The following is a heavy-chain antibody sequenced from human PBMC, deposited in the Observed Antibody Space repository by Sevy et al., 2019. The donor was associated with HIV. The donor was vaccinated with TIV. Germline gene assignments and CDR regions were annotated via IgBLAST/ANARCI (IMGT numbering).Heavy chain of an antibody. Sequence: RGCLRLSCMTSGFTFTRYTMTWVRQAPGKGLEWVSTFCFGDGKMYYADSVKGRFTFSRFISKNTVYLQMNSLRADDTAVYYCAREGCTKPHDYWGQGTLVLVSS. CDR3: AREGCTKPHDY. D-gene: IGHD2-8*01. CDR2: FCFGDGKM. V-gene: IGHV3-23*01. CDR1: GFTFTRYT. J-gene: IGHJ4*02.